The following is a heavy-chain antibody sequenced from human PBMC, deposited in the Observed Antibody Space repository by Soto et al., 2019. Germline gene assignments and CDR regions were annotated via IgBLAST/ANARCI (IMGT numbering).Heavy chain of an antibody. V-gene: IGHV5-10-1*01. Sequence: GESLKISCKGSGYSFTSYWISWVRQMPGKGLEWMGRIDPSDSYTNYSPSFQGHVTISADKSISTAYLQWSSLKASDTAMYYCARHVSTRNWFDPWGQGTLVTVSS. CDR1: GYSFTSYW. J-gene: IGHJ5*02. D-gene: IGHD3-3*02. CDR2: IDPSDSYT. CDR3: ARHVSTRNWFDP.